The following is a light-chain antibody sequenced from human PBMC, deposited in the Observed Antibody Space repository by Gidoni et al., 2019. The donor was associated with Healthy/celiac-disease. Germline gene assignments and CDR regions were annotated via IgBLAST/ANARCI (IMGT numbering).Light chain of an antibody. CDR2: DAS. V-gene: IGKV3-11*01. CDR3: QQRSNWPPIT. Sequence: EIVLTQSQATLLWSQGERATFPCRASQSVSSYLAWYQQNPGQAPRLLIYDASNRATGIPARFSGSGSGTDFTLTISSLEPEDFAVYYCQQRSNWPPITFGRGTQLEIK. CDR1: QSVSSY. J-gene: IGKJ5*01.